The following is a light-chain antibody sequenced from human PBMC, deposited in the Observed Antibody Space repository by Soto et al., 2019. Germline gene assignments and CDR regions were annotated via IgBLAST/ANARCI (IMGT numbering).Light chain of an antibody. J-gene: IGKJ5*01. CDR3: QQYEDIPIS. Sequence: DIHMTQAPSSMSAALGDSVTITYQASQDTSNLLNWYQQKPGKAPRLLIYDASNLETGVPSRFSGSGSGTDFTFTISSLQPEDIATYYCQQYEDIPISFGQGTRLEIK. CDR1: QDTSNL. CDR2: DAS. V-gene: IGKV1-33*01.